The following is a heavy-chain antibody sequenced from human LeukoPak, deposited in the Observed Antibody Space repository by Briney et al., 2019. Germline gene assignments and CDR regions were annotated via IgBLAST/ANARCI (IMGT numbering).Heavy chain of an antibody. CDR1: GFTFSSYW. D-gene: IGHD5-12*01. Sequence: GGSLRLSCAASGFTFSSYWMSWVRQAPGKGLEWVANIEQDGSEKYYVDSVKGRFIISRDNTKNSLFLQMNSLRAEDTAIYYCARVNNYDCKDYWGQGTLVTVSS. CDR2: IEQDGSEK. J-gene: IGHJ4*02. V-gene: IGHV3-7*01. CDR3: ARVNNYDCKDY.